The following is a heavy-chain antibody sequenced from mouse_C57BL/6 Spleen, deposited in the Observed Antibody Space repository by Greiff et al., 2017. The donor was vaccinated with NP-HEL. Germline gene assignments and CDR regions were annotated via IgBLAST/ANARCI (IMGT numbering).Heavy chain of an antibody. D-gene: IGHD1-1*01. J-gene: IGHJ4*01. CDR3: ARGAYGSSYNYAMDY. V-gene: IGHV1-59*01. Sequence: QVQLQQPGAELVRPGTSVKLSCKASGYTFTSYWMHWVKQRPGQGLEWIGVIDPSDSYTNYNQKFKGKATLTVDTSSSTAYLQLSILTSEDYAVYYCARGAYGSSYNYAMDYWGQGTSVTVSS. CDR2: IDPSDSYT. CDR1: GYTFTSYW.